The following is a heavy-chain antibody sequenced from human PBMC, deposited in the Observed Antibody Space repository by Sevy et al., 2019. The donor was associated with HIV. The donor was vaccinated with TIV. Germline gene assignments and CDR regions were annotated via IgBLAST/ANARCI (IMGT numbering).Heavy chain of an antibody. CDR2: IYSRGST. V-gene: IGHV4-59*13. Sequence: TESLSLTCTVSGGSISSYYWSRIRQPPGKGLEWVGYIYSRGSTNYNPSLKSRVTIAVDTSKNQFSLKLSSVTAADTAVYYCARVGLARYFFDSWGQGNLVTVSS. CDR1: GGSISSYY. CDR3: ARVGLARYFFDS. J-gene: IGHJ4*02.